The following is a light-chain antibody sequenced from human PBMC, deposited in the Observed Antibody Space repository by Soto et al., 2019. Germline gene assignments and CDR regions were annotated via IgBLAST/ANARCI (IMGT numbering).Light chain of an antibody. CDR3: SSYTSSSIPYV. Sequence: QSVLTQPASVSGSPGQSITISCTGTSSDVGGYNYASWYQQHPGKAPKLMIYEVSNRPSGVSNRFSGSKSGNTASLTISGLQAEDEADYYCSSYTSSSIPYVFGTGTKLTVL. V-gene: IGLV2-14*01. CDR1: SSDVGGYNY. CDR2: EVS. J-gene: IGLJ1*01.